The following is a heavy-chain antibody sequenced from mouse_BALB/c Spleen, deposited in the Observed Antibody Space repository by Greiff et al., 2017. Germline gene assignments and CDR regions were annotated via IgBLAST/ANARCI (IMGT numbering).Heavy chain of an antibody. D-gene: IGHD4-1*01. J-gene: IGHJ3*01. Sequence: EVQLVESGGGLVQPGGSLKLSCAASGFTFSSYTMSWVRQTPEKRLEWVAYISNGGGSTYYPDTVKGRFTISRDNAKNTLYLQMSSLKSEDTAMYYCARQTGAWFAYWGQGTLVTVSA. CDR3: ARQTGAWFAY. CDR1: GFTFSSYT. CDR2: ISNGGGST. V-gene: IGHV5-12-2*01.